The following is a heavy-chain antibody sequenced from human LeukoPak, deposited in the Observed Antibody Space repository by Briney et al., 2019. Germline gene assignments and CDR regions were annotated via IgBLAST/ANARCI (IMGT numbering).Heavy chain of an antibody. Sequence: GGSLRLSCAASGFTFSSYEMNWVRQAPGKELEWVSHISSSGSTIYYADSLKGRFTISRDNAKNSLYLQMNSLRAEDTAVYYCAAIYRYFDYWGQGTLVTVSS. CDR1: GFTFSSYE. V-gene: IGHV3-48*03. J-gene: IGHJ4*02. CDR2: ISSSGSTI. D-gene: IGHD1-14*01. CDR3: AAIYRYFDY.